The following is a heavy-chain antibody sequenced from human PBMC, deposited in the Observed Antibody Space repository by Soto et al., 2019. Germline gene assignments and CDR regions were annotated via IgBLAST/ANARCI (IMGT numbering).Heavy chain of an antibody. CDR1: GGSITSGPYS. J-gene: IGHJ6*02. Sequence: SDTLSLTCTVSGGSITSGPYSWGWIRQPPGEGLEWIGTFHYSESTYYNPSLESRVTISVDTSKNQFSLKVTSVTVADTAVYYCARLGGYCSTTSCYGYYGMDVWGQGTTVS. CDR3: ARLGGYCSTTSCYGYYGMDV. V-gene: IGHV4-39*01. CDR2: FHYSEST. D-gene: IGHD2-2*01.